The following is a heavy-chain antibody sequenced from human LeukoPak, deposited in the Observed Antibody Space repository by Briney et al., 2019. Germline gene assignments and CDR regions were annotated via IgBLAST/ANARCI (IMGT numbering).Heavy chain of an antibody. CDR3: ARHTSGQPFDY. Sequence: GGCLRLSCAASAFTFRTYWMSWVRQAPGKGLEWVAMIKPDGSEKYYVDSVKGLFTISRDNAKNSLYLQMNSLRAEGTAVYYCARHTSGQPFDYWGQGTLVTVSS. J-gene: IGHJ4*02. CDR2: IKPDGSEK. D-gene: IGHD6-19*01. CDR1: AFTFRTYW. V-gene: IGHV3-7*05.